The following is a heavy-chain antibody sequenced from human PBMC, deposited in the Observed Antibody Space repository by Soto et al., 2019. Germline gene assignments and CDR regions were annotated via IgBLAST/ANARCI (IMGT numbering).Heavy chain of an antibody. D-gene: IGHD2-21*01. V-gene: IGHV4-34*01. CDR2: INHNGGT. CDR1: GGSFSGYY. J-gene: IGHJ5*02. CDR3: ARQPTTGDTDLWFDP. Sequence: SETLSLTCAVYGGSFSGYYWSWIRQPPGKGLEWIGEINHNGGTNYNPSLKSRVTISVDTSKSQFSLDLTSATAADTAVYYCARQPTTGDTDLWFDPSGQGTLVTVSS.